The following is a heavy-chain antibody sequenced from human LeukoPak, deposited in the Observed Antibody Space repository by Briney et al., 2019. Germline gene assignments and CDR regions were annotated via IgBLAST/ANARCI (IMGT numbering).Heavy chain of an antibody. CDR3: ARDLRLTWV. V-gene: IGHV3-11*05. CDR2: ISTTSSFT. Sequence: EGSLRLSCAASGFTFSDYYMSWIRQAPGKGLEWVSYISTTSSFTNYADSVKGRFTISRDNAKNSLYLQMNSLRAEDTAVYYCARDLRLTWVGGQGTLVTVSS. D-gene: IGHD2-15*01. CDR1: GFTFSDYY. J-gene: IGHJ4*02.